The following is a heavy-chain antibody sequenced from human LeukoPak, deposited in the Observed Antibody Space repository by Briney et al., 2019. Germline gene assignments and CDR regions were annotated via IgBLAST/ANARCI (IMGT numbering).Heavy chain of an antibody. CDR1: GGSISSSNW. J-gene: IGHJ4*02. D-gene: IGHD5-12*01. Sequence: SETLSLTCAVSGGSISSSNWWSWVRQPPGKGLEWIGEIYHSGRTNYSPSLKSRVTISVHKYKNHFSLKLTSVTAADTAVYYCARGYDSKSNYFDSWGQGTLVTVSS. CDR3: ARGYDSKSNYFDS. CDR2: IYHSGRT. V-gene: IGHV4-4*02.